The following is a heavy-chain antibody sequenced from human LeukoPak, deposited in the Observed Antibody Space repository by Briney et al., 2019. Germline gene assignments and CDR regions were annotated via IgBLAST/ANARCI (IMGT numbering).Heavy chain of an antibody. CDR3: ARDALGNYDTSGYLGY. CDR2: IYSGGST. CDR1: GFTVSYNY. D-gene: IGHD3-22*01. J-gene: IGHJ4*02. V-gene: IGHV3-53*01. Sequence: GGSLRLSCAVSGFTVSYNYMSWVRQAPGKGLEWVSVIYSGGSTYYADSVKGRFTISRDNSKNTLFLQMNSLRAEDTALYYCARDALGNYDTSGYLGYWGQGTLVTVSS.